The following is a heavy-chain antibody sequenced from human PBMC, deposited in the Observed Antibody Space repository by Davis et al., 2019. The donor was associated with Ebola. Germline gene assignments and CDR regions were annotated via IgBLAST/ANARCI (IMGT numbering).Heavy chain of an antibody. V-gene: IGHV3-13*01. CDR3: AKSGLSFGVVKYHYGMDV. Sequence: GESLKISCAASGFTFSGYDMHWVRQATGKGLEWVSVIGTAGDTYYAGSVKGRLTISRENVKNSLNLQMNSLRAGDTAVYYCAKSGLSFGVVKYHYGMDVWGKGTTVTVSS. D-gene: IGHD3-3*01. CDR1: GFTFSGYD. J-gene: IGHJ6*04. CDR2: IGTAGDT.